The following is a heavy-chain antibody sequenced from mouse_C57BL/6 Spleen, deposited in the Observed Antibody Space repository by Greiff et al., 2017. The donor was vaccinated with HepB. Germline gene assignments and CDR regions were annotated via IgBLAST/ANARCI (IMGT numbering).Heavy chain of an antibody. Sequence: DVMLVESGGGLVKPGGSLKLSCAASGFTFSDYGMHWVRQAPEKGLEWVAYISSGSSTIYYADTVKGRFTISRDNAKNTLFLQMTSLRSEDTAMYYCARKSHYGSKSPFDYWGQGTTLTVSS. J-gene: IGHJ2*01. CDR2: ISSGSSTI. D-gene: IGHD1-1*01. CDR1: GFTFSDYG. CDR3: ARKSHYGSKSPFDY. V-gene: IGHV5-17*01.